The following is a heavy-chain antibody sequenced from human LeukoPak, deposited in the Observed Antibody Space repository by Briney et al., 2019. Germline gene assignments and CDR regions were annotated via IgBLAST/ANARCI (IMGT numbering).Heavy chain of an antibody. V-gene: IGHV4-59*01. CDR2: IYYSGST. CDR3: ARVHGFWSGYYDY. CDR1: GGSISSYY. Sequence: PSETLSLTCTVSGGSISSYYWSRIRQPPGKGLEWIGYIYYSGSTNYNPSLKSRVTISVDTSKNQFSLKLSSVTAADTAVYYCARVHGFWSGYYDYWGQGTLVTVSS. D-gene: IGHD3-3*01. J-gene: IGHJ4*02.